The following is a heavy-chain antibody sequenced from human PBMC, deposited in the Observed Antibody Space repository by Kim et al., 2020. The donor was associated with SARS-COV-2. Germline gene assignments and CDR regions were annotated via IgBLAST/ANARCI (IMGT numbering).Heavy chain of an antibody. D-gene: IGHD4-17*01. J-gene: IGHJ3*02. CDR3: ARGGSTVPSSTSDDVFDI. CDR1: GGSISSGGYS. Sequence: SETLSLTCAVSGGSISSGGYSWSWIRQPPGKGLEWIGYIYHSGSTYYNPSLKSRVTISVDRSKNQFSLKLSSVTAADTAVYYCARGGSTVPSSTSDDVFDIWGQGTMVTVSS. CDR2: IYHSGST. V-gene: IGHV4-30-2*01.